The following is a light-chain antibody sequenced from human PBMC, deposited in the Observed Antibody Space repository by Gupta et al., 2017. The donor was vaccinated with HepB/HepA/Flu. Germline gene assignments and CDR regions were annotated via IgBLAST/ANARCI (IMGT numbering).Light chain of an antibody. V-gene: IGKV1-9*01. CDR1: QGISSY. Sequence: DIQLTQSPSFLSASVGDRVTITCRASQGISSYLAWYQQKPGKAPKLLIYAASTVQSGVPSRFSGSGSGTEFTLTISSRQPEDFATYYCQQRNSSPLTFGGGTKVDIK. CDR2: AAS. CDR3: QQRNSSPLT. J-gene: IGKJ4*01.